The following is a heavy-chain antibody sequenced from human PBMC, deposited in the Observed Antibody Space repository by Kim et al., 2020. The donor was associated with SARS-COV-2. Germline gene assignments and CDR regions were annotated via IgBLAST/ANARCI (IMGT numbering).Heavy chain of an antibody. CDR2: T. Sequence: TSYAQKFQGRVTMTRETSTSTVYMELSSLRSEDTAVYYCARLRQRLGHDYWGQGTLVTVSS. J-gene: IGHJ4*02. V-gene: IGHV1-46*01. CDR3: ARLRQRLGHDY. D-gene: IGHD6-25*01.